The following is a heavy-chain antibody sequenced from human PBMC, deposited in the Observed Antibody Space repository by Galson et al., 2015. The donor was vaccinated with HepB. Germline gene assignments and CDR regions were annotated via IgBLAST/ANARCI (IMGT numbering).Heavy chain of an antibody. V-gene: IGHV1-8*01. CDR2: MNPNSGNT. Sequence: SVKVSCKASGYTFTSYDINWVRQATGQGLEWMGWMNPNSGNTGYAQKFQGRVTMTRNTSISTAYMELSSLRSEDTAVYYCARTRYDSGYYYLFDSWGQGTLVTVSS. CDR1: GYTFTSYD. CDR3: ARTRYDSGYYYLFDS. J-gene: IGHJ4*02. D-gene: IGHD3-22*01.